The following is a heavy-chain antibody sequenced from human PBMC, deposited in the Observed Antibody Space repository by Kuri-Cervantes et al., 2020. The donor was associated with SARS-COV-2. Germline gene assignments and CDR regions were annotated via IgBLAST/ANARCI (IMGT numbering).Heavy chain of an antibody. V-gene: IGHV3-43D*04. J-gene: IGHJ6*03. D-gene: IGHD2-21*01. CDR1: GFTFDDYA. Sequence: GESLKISCAASGFTFDDYAMHWVRQAPGKGLEWVSLISWDGGSTYYADSVKGRFTISRDNSKNSLYLHMNSLRGDDTAVYYCARVAGEGPIYYYYMDVWGKGTTVTVSS. CDR2: ISWDGGST. CDR3: ARVAGEGPIYYYYMDV.